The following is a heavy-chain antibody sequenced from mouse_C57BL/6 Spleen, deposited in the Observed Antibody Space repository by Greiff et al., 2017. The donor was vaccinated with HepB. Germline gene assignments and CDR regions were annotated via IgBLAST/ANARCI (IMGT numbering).Heavy chain of an antibody. J-gene: IGHJ2*01. D-gene: IGHD1-1*01. Sequence: QVQLKESGPELVKPGASVKISCKASGYAFSSSWLNWVKQRPGKGLEWIGRIYPGDGDTNYNGKFKGKATLAADKSSSTAYMQLSSLTSEDSAVYFYAYGSSHFDYWGQGTTLTVSS. CDR1: GYAFSSSW. CDR3: AYGSSHFDY. CDR2: IYPGDGDT. V-gene: IGHV1-82*01.